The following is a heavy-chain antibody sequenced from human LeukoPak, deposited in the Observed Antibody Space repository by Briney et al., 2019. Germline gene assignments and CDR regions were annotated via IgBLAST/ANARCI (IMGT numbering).Heavy chain of an antibody. Sequence: GGSLRLSCAASGFTFSNYGIHWVRQAPGKGLEWVAVISNDGSNRYYADSVKGRFTISRDNSENTLYLQMNSLRAEDTAVYYCAKEAGRWELEWGQGTLVTVSS. CDR2: ISNDGSNR. CDR1: GFTFSNYG. V-gene: IGHV3-30*18. J-gene: IGHJ4*02. CDR3: AKEAGRWELE. D-gene: IGHD1-26*01.